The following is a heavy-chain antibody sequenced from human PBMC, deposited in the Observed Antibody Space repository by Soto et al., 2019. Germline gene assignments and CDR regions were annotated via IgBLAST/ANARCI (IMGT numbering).Heavy chain of an antibody. D-gene: IGHD4-17*01. CDR3: ANSWTTLTTGFDF. J-gene: IGHJ4*02. CDR2: ISSDGSEK. V-gene: IGHV3-30*18. CDR1: GFTFSNYA. Sequence: PGGSLRLSCVASGFTFSNYAMHWVRQAPCKGLGWVAVISSDGSEKYYLDSVRDRFTISRDNSKNTLYLQMNNLRPEDTAMYYCANSWTTLTTGFDFWGQGALVTVSS.